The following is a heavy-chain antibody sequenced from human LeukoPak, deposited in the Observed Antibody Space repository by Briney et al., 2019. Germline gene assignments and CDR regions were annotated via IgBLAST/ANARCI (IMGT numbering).Heavy chain of an antibody. J-gene: IGHJ5*02. CDR3: ARDQCYYDSSGYRGCWSDP. D-gene: IGHD3-22*01. V-gene: IGHV4-30-2*01. Sequence: SQTLSLTCAVSGGSISSGGYSWSWIRQPPRKGLEWIGYIYHSGSTYYNPSLKSRVTISVDRSKNQFSLKLSSVTAADTAVYYCARDQCYYDSSGYRGCWSDPWGQGTLVTVSS. CDR1: GGSISSGGYS. CDR2: IYHSGST.